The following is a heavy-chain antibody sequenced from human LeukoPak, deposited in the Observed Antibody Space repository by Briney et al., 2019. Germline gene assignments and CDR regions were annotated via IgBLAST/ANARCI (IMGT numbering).Heavy chain of an antibody. V-gene: IGHV3-30*18. J-gene: IGHJ4*02. Sequence: GGSLSPSCALSGFTLSRYATDWVRQAPGEGLWWVAVISYEGSIKYYADSAKGRLTISRDNSKNTLYLQMNSLRAEDTAVYYCAKVIILGDSSGYPEAFDYWGQGTLVTVSS. CDR3: AKVIILGDSSGYPEAFDY. D-gene: IGHD3-22*01. CDR1: GFTLSRYA. CDR2: ISYEGSIK.